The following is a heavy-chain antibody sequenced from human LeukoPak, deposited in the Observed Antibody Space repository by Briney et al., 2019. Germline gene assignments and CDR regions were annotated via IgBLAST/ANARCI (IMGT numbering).Heavy chain of an antibody. J-gene: IGHJ5*02. D-gene: IGHD2-21*01. CDR3: ISDLCGRDDQ. CDR1: GFNIKNYW. Sequence: GGSLRLSCVASGFNIKNYWMHWVRPVPGEGLEWVPRMDPDGRTIDYADSVRGQFTISRDNAKDTLYLQMTSLRDEDSAVYYGISDLCGRDDQWGRGTLVTVSS. CDR2: MDPDGRTI. V-gene: IGHV3-74*01.